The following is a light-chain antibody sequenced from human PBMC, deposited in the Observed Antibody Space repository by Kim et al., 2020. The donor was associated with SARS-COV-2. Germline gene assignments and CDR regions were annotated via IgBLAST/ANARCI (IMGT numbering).Light chain of an antibody. CDR2: GKN. CDR1: SLRKYY. CDR3: SFRDTSSNHLV. J-gene: IGLJ1*01. Sequence: SSELTQDPAVSVALGQTVRITCQGDSLRKYYASWYQQKPGQAPVLVIYGKNKRPSGIPDRFSGSSSGNTASLTITGAQAEDEADYYCSFRDTSSNHLVFG. V-gene: IGLV3-19*01.